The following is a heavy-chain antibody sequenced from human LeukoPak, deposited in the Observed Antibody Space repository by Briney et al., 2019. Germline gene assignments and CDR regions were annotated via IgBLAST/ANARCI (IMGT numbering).Heavy chain of an antibody. J-gene: IGHJ5*02. CDR3: TGVERGYLVDL. D-gene: IGHD5-12*01. CDR2: IYYSGST. CDR1: GGTISSYY. V-gene: IGHV4-59*12. Sequence: PSETLSLTATGSGGTISSYYWSWLRQPPGKGLEWIGYIYYSGSTNYNPSLKSRVTISVDTSKNQFSLKLSSVTAADTAVYYCTGVERGYLVDLSGLGTLVTVSS.